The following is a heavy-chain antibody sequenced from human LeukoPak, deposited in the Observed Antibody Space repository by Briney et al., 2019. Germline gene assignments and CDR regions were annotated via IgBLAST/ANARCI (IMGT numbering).Heavy chain of an antibody. CDR1: GGSISSSSYY. D-gene: IGHD3-22*01. CDR3: ARESKSYDGSGYYHDY. CDR2: IYYSGST. V-gene: IGHV4-39*07. Sequence: SETLSLTCTVSGGSISSSSYYWGWIRQPPGKGLEWIGSIYYSGSTNYNPSLKSRVTMSVDTSKNQFSLKLSSVTAADTAVYYCARESKSYDGSGYYHDYWGQGPLVTVSS. J-gene: IGHJ4*02.